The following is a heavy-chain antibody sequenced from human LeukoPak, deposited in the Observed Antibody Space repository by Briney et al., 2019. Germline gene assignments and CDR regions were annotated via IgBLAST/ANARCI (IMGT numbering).Heavy chain of an antibody. D-gene: IGHD3-22*01. Sequence: GGSLRLSCAASGFTFSTYTMNWVRQAPGKGLEWVSFISSSSSTIYYADSVKGRFTISRDNAKNSLYLQMNSLRDEDTAVYYCAREACYDSSGYDYWGQGTLVTVSS. J-gene: IGHJ4*02. CDR2: ISSSSSTI. V-gene: IGHV3-48*02. CDR3: AREACYDSSGYDY. CDR1: GFTFSTYT.